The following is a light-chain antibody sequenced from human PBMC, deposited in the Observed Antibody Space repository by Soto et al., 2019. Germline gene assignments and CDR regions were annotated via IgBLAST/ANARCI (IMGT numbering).Light chain of an antibody. CDR3: PQYGSSPWT. CDR2: GAS. Sequence: IVLTQSPGTLSLSPGERATLSCRASQSVSSSYLAWYQQKPGQAPRLLIYGASSRATGIPDRFSGSGSGTDFTLTISRLEPEGFAVYYCPQYGSSPWTFGQGTNVDI. CDR1: QSVSSSY. V-gene: IGKV3-20*01. J-gene: IGKJ1*01.